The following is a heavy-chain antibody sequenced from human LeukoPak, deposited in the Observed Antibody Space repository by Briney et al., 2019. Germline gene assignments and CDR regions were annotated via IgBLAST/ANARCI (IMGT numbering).Heavy chain of an antibody. J-gene: IGHJ3*02. Sequence: SETLSLTCTASGGSISSSSYYWGWMRQPPGKELDWIGSIYYSGSTYYNPSLKSPVTISVDTSKNQFSLTLRSVTAADTAVYYCAGRSAAFDIWGQGTLVTVSS. V-gene: IGHV4-39*07. CDR2: IYYSGST. CDR1: GGSISSSSYY. CDR3: AGRSAAFDI.